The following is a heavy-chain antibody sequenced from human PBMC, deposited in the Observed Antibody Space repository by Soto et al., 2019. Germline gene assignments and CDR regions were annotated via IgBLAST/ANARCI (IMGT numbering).Heavy chain of an antibody. CDR1: GFTFSSYG. V-gene: IGHV3-30*18. Sequence: GGSLRLSCAASGFTFSSYGMHWVRQAPGKGLEWVAVISYDGSNKYYADSVKGRFTISRDNSKNTLYLQMNSLRAEDTAVYYCAKDDGRGYSYGALDYWGQGTLVTVSS. CDR2: ISYDGSNK. D-gene: IGHD5-18*01. J-gene: IGHJ4*02. CDR3: AKDDGRGYSYGALDY.